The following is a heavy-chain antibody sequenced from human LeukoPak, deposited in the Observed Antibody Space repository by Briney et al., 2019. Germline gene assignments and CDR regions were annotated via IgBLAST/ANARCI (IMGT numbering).Heavy chain of an antibody. J-gene: IGHJ3*02. CDR3: ARDRVLRYFDWLMVFDAFDI. CDR2: ISAYNGNT. D-gene: IGHD3-9*01. Sequence: GASVKVSCKASGYTFTSYGISWVRQAPGQGLEWMGWISAYNGNTNYAQKLQGRVTMTTDTSTSTAYMELRSLRSDDTAVYYCARDRVLRYFDWLMVFDAFDIWGQGTMVTVSS. V-gene: IGHV1-18*01. CDR1: GYTFTSYG.